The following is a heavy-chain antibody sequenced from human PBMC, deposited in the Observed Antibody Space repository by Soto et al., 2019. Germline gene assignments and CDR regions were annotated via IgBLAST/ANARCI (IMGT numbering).Heavy chain of an antibody. CDR3: ARMKGYCTNGVCYVYYYYGMDV. CDR2: IYYSGST. CDR1: GGSISSYY. V-gene: IGHV4-59*01. J-gene: IGHJ6*02. Sequence: QVQLQESGPGLVKPSETLSLTCTVSGGSISSYYWSWIRQPPGKGLEWIGYIYYSGSTNYNPSLKSRVTISVDTSKNPFSLKLSSVTAADTAVYYCARMKGYCTNGVCYVYYYYGMDVWGQGTTVTVSS. D-gene: IGHD2-8*01.